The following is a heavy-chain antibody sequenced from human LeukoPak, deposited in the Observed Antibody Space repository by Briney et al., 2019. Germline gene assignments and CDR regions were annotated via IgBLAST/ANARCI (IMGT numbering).Heavy chain of an antibody. J-gene: IGHJ6*02. D-gene: IGHD4-23*01. CDR1: GFTFSDYY. CDR2: ISSSGSTI. V-gene: IGHV3-11*01. CDR3: ARSTVVTPPYYYGMDV. Sequence: GGSLRLSCAASGFTFSDYYMSWIRQALGKGLEWVSYISSSGSTIYYADSVKGRFTISRDNAKNSLYLQMNSLRAEDTAVYYCARSTVVTPPYYYGMDVWGQGTTVTVSS.